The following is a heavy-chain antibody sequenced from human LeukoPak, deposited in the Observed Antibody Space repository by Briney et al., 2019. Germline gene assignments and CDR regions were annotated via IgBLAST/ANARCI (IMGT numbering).Heavy chain of an antibody. Sequence: SQTLSLTCAISGDSVSSNSAAWNWIRQSPSRGLEWLGRTYYRSKWYNDYAVSVKSRITTNPDTSKNQFSLQLNSVTPEDTAVYYCARAPSIVGATPDYFDYWGQGTLVTVSS. CDR3: ARAPSIVGATPDYFDY. CDR2: TYYRSKWYN. CDR1: GDSVSSNSAA. D-gene: IGHD1-26*01. V-gene: IGHV6-1*01. J-gene: IGHJ4*02.